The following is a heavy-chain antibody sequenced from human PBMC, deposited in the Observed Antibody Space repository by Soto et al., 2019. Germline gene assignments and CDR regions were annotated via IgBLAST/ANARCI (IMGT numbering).Heavy chain of an antibody. V-gene: IGHV3-74*03. J-gene: IGHJ4*02. CDR1: GLTFRTYW. Sequence: EVQLVESGGGLVQPGGSLRLSCAASGLTFRTYWVIWVRQARGKGLVWVSRVYNDGDSTLHAASVTGRFTISRDNAKNTVYLQMSDLRVEHTAMFYCEVRPGYSTGGDYWGRGTLVTVSS. CDR2: VYNDGDST. CDR3: EVRPGYSTGGDY. D-gene: IGHD2-15*01.